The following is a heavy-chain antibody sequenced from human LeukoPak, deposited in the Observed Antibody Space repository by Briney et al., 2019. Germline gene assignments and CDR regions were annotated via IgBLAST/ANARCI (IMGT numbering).Heavy chain of an antibody. Sequence: SETLSLTCTVSGGSISSYYWSWIRQPPGKGLEWIGYIYYSGSTNYNPSLKSRVTISVDTSKNQFSLKLSSVTAADTAVYYCARGYCTNGVCFSYRYYFDYWGQGTLVTVSS. CDR3: ARGYCTNGVCFSYRYYFDY. V-gene: IGHV4-59*08. J-gene: IGHJ4*02. CDR1: GGSISSYY. CDR2: IYYSGST. D-gene: IGHD2-8*01.